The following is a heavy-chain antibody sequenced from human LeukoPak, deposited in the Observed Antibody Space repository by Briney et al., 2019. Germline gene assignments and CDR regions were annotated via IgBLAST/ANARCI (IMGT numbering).Heavy chain of an antibody. D-gene: IGHD3-10*01. CDR2: IKQDGSEK. CDR3: ARAPITMAQRWFDP. J-gene: IGHJ5*02. Sequence: PGGSLRLSCVASGFTFSSYWMSWVRQAPGKGLEWVANIKQDGSEKYYVDSVKGRFTISRDNAKNSLYLQMNSLRAEDTAVYYCARAPITMAQRWFDPWGQGTLVTVSS. V-gene: IGHV3-7*03. CDR1: GFTFSSYW.